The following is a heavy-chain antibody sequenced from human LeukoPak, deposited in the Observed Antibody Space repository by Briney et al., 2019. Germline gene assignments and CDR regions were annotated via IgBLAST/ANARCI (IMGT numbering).Heavy chain of an antibody. CDR2: INPNSGGT. D-gene: IGHD2-2*01. J-gene: IGHJ5*02. Sequence: ASVKVSCKASGYTFTCYYMHWVRQAPGQGLEWMGWINPNSGGTNYAQKFQGRVTMTRDTSISTAYMELSRLRSDDTAVYYCARDEDCSSTSCETFVWFDPWGQGTLVTVSS. CDR1: GYTFTCYY. CDR3: ARDEDCSSTSCETFVWFDP. V-gene: IGHV1-2*02.